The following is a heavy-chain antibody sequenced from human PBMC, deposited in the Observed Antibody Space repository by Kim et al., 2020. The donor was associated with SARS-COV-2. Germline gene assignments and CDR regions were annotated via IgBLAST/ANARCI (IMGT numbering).Heavy chain of an antibody. D-gene: IGHD3-22*01. J-gene: IGHJ3*02. Sequence: ASVKVSCKVSGYTLTELSMHWVRQAPGKGLEWMGGFDPEDGETIYAQKFQGRVTMTEDTSTDTAYMELSSLRSEDTAVYYCATVPSYYDSSGYYGAFDIWGQGTMVTVSS. V-gene: IGHV1-24*01. CDR2: FDPEDGET. CDR3: ATVPSYYDSSGYYGAFDI. CDR1: GYTLTELS.